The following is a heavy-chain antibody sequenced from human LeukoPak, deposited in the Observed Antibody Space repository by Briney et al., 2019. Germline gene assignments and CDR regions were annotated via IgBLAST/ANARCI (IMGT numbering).Heavy chain of an antibody. V-gene: IGHV3-53*04. Sequence: GGSLRLSCAASGFTVSSNYISWVRQVPGKGLEWVSVIYSGGRTYYADSVEGRFTISRHSSKNTVYLQMNSLRVEDTAVCYCGRLKYQLIFDYWGQGTLVTVSS. D-gene: IGHD2-2*01. CDR3: GRLKYQLIFDY. J-gene: IGHJ4*02. CDR1: GFTVSSNY. CDR2: IYSGGRT.